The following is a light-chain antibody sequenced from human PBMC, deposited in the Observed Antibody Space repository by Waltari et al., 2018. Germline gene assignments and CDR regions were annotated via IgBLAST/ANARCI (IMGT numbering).Light chain of an antibody. Sequence: EIVLTQSPATLSLSPGERATLSCRAGQSVGNYLAGYQQRPGQAPRLLIYAASNRATGIPARFSGSGSGTDFTLTIDSLEAEDSAVYYCQHRAHWPPDATFGPGTKVDIK. V-gene: IGKV3-11*01. CDR2: AAS. J-gene: IGKJ3*01. CDR3: QHRAHWPPDAT. CDR1: QSVGNY.